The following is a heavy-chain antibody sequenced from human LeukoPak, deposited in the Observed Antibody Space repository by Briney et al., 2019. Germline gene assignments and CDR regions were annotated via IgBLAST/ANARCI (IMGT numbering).Heavy chain of an antibody. J-gene: IGHJ6*02. CDR3: ARGGSSWYSNYYYYGMDV. V-gene: IGHV4-34*01. CDR2: INHSGSA. D-gene: IGHD6-13*01. Sequence: SETLSLTCAVSGGSFSGYYWTWIRQPPGKGLEWIGEINHSGSANYNPSLMSRVTISLDTSKNHFSLNLSSVTAADTAVYYCARGGSSWYSNYYYYGMDVWGQGTTVTVSS. CDR1: GGSFSGYY.